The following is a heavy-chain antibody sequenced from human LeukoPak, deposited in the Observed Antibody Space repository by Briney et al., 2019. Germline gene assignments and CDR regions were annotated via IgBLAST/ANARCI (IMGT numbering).Heavy chain of an antibody. J-gene: IGHJ4*02. D-gene: IGHD1-1*01. CDR2: ISGSGVTT. CDR3: AKSPGQIQLDYFDY. CDR1: GFTFNNYA. Sequence: GGSLRLSCAASGFTFNNYAMSLVRQAPGMGLEWVSTISGSGVTTYYADSVRGRFTISRDNSKTTLYLQLDSLRPEDMAIYYCAKSPGQIQLDYFDYWGQGTLVTVSS. V-gene: IGHV3-23*01.